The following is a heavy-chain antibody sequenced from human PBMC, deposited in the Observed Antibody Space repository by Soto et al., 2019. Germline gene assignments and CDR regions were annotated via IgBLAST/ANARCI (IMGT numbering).Heavy chain of an antibody. CDR3: ARDRARGGVVVITALDY. CDR1: GYTFTSYY. CDR2: INPSGGST. D-gene: IGHD3-22*01. Sequence: ASVKVSCKASGYTFTSYYMHWVRQAPGQGLEWMGIINPSGGSTSYAQKFQGRVTMTRDTSTSTVYMELSSLRSEDTAVYYCARDRARGGVVVITALDYWGQGTLVTVSS. V-gene: IGHV1-46*01. J-gene: IGHJ4*02.